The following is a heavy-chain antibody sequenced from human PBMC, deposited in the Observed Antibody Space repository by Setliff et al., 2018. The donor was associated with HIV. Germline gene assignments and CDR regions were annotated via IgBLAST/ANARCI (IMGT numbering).Heavy chain of an antibody. V-gene: IGHV3-11*01. CDR1: GFTLSDYY. D-gene: IGHD4-17*01. CDR2: ISSRGSTM. Sequence: PGGSLRLSCAASGFTLSDYYMSWIRQAPGKGLEWVSYISSRGSTMYYVDSVKGRFTISRDNAKNSLYLRLNSLRPEDTAVYYCARDKDEDYGSTSFDYWGQGILVTVSS. CDR3: ARDKDEDYGSTSFDY. J-gene: IGHJ4*02.